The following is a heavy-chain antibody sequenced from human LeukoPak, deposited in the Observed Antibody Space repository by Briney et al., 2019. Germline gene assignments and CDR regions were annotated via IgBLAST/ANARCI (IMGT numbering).Heavy chain of an antibody. D-gene: IGHD3-10*01. CDR2: ISNDGSDK. Sequence: GGSLRLSCAAPGVTFSNYAMHWVRQSPGKGLEWVAVISNDGSDKHHADSVRGRFTVSRDNSKHTVYLQMDRLRVEDTAIYYCVREGTYFFASGSFQGYYFDNWGQGTLVTVSS. CDR1: GVTFSNYA. CDR3: VREGTYFFASGSFQGYYFDN. V-gene: IGHV3-30*03. J-gene: IGHJ4*02.